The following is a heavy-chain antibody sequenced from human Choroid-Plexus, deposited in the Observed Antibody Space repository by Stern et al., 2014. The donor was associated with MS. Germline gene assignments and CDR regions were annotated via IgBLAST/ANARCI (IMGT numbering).Heavy chain of an antibody. Sequence: VHLVESGGGVAQPGRPLILSCAASGFTFSNFGMHWVRQAPGKGLEGVALISYDGSDKYYAYSVKGRFTIFRDNSKNTLYMHMNSLRAEDTAVYYCAKDRQWSTYFFDYWGQGSLVTVSS. CDR1: GFTFSNFG. CDR2: ISYDGSDK. D-gene: IGHD2-15*01. V-gene: IGHV3-30*18. CDR3: AKDRQWSTYFFDY. J-gene: IGHJ4*02.